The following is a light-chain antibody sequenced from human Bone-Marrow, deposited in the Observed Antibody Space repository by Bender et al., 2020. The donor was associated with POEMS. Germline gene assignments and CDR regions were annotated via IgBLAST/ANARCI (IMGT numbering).Light chain of an antibody. Sequence: QSVLTQAPSASGTPGQTVHISCSGSFSNIGSHSVYWYQQLPGRAPNLLIHTNNQRPSGIPDRFSGSKSGSSASLAISGLRPEDEADYYCAASIASLNSREFGGGTRVTVL. V-gene: IGLV1-47*01. CDR1: FSNIGSHS. CDR2: TNN. CDR3: AASIASLNSRE. J-gene: IGLJ2*01.